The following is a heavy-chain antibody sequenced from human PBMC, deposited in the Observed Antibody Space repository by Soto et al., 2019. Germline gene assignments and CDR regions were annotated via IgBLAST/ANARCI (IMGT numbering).Heavy chain of an antibody. V-gene: IGHV1-3*01. Sequence: ASVKVSCKASGYTFTSYAMHWVRQAPGQRLEWMGWINAGNGNTKYSQKFQGRVTITRDTSASTAYMELSSLRSEDTAVYYCARVQVRDPKFDIWGQGTMVTVSS. J-gene: IGHJ3*02. CDR2: INAGNGNT. CDR1: GYTFTSYA. CDR3: ARVQVRDPKFDI.